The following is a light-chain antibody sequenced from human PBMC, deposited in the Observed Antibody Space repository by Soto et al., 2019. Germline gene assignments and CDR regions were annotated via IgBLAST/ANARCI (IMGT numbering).Light chain of an antibody. J-gene: IGLJ1*01. CDR2: EAS. Sequence: QAVLTQPASVSASPGQSITISCTGTSSDVGSYNFVSWYQQYPGKAPKVMIYEASKRPSGVSNRFSASKSGNTASLTISGLQADDEADYYCVSYAGSYTYAFGTGTKVTV. CDR1: SSDVGSYNF. V-gene: IGLV2-23*01. CDR3: VSYAGSYTYA.